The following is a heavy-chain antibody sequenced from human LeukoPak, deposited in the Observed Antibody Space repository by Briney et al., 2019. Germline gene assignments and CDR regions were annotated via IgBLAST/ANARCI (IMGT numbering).Heavy chain of an antibody. V-gene: IGHV3-7*01. D-gene: IGHD3-9*01. CDR3: ARDFLRYFDWLPLNDY. CDR2: IKQDGSEK. J-gene: IGHJ4*02. CDR1: GFTFSSYW. Sequence: GGSLRLSCEASGFTFSSYWMSWVRQAPGKGLEWVANIKQDGSEKYYVDSVKGRFTISRDNPKNSLYLQMNSLRAEDTAVYYCARDFLRYFDWLPLNDYWGQGTLVTVSS.